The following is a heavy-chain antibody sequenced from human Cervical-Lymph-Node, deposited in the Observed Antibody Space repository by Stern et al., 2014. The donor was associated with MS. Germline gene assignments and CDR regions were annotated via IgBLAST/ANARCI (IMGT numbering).Heavy chain of an antibody. Sequence: EVQLVESGGGLVQPGGSLRLSCAASGFIFRSYWMRWVRQAPGQGLEWVANIKQDGGEKYFVDSVKGRFIISRDNAKNSLYLQMNSLRAEDTAVYYCARLVVKHSDWFDPWGQGTLVTVSS. CDR3: ARLVVKHSDWFDP. CDR2: IKQDGGEK. D-gene: IGHD2-15*01. CDR1: GFIFRSYW. V-gene: IGHV3-7*01. J-gene: IGHJ5*02.